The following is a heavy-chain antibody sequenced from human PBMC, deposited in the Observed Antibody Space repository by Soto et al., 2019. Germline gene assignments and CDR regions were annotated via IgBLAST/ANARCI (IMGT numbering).Heavy chain of an antibody. CDR3: VKGDYYYDSSGYYPFDY. Sequence: GGSLRLSCAASGFTFSAYGIHWVRQAPGKGLEWVAAISHDGSSTHYADSVKGRFTISRDNSKNTQYLQMSSLRADDTAVYYCVKGDYYYDSSGYYPFDYWGQGTLVTVSS. V-gene: IGHV3-30*18. J-gene: IGHJ4*02. D-gene: IGHD3-22*01. CDR2: ISHDGSST. CDR1: GFTFSAYG.